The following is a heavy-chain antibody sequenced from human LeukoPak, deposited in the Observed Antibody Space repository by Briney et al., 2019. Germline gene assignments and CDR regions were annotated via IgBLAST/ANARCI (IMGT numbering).Heavy chain of an antibody. CDR2: ISYDGSNK. CDR3: ARYQLLL. J-gene: IGHJ4*02. V-gene: IGHV3-30*01. Sequence: GRSLRLSCAASGFTFSSYAMHWVRQAPGKGLEGVAVISYDGSNKYYADSVKGRFTISRDNSKNTLYLQMNSLRAEDTAVYYCARYQLLLWGQGTLVTVSS. D-gene: IGHD2-2*01. CDR1: GFTFSSYA.